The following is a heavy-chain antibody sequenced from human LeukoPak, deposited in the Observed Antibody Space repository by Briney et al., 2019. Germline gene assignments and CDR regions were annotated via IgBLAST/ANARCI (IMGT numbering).Heavy chain of an antibody. CDR2: FHNSRTT. Sequence: SETLSLTCTVSGGSTSGYSWSWIPQPPGQGLSWIGDFHNSRTTSYNPSLTGRVIISVDTAMDQISLKLNSVTAADTAVYYCARGHLGLSPWGQGTLVTVSS. D-gene: IGHD3-10*01. CDR1: GGSTSGYS. V-gene: IGHV4-59*01. J-gene: IGHJ5*02. CDR3: ARGHLGLSP.